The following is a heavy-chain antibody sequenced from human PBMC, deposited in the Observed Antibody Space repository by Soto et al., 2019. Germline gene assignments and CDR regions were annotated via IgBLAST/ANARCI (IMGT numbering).Heavy chain of an antibody. CDR1: GFTVSSNY. CDR2: IYSGGST. Sequence: GGSLRLSCAASGFTVSSNYMSWVRQAPGKGLEWVSVIYSGGSTYYADSVKGRFTISRDNSKNTLYLQMNSLRAEDTAVYYCAREVRGVIGFDIWGQGTMVTVSS. J-gene: IGHJ3*02. D-gene: IGHD3-10*01. V-gene: IGHV3-53*01. CDR3: AREVRGVIGFDI.